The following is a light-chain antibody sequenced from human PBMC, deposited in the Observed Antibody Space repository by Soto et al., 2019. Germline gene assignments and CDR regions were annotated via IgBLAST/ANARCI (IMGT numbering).Light chain of an antibody. CDR2: GAS. V-gene: IGKV3-20*01. CDR1: QSVSSSY. J-gene: IGKJ1*01. CDR3: QQYGRAWT. Sequence: EIVLTQSPGTLPLSPGERATLSCRARQSVSSSYLAWYQQKPGQAPRLLIYGASSRATGIPDRFSGSGSGTDFTLTISSLGPEDFAVYYCQQYGRAWTFGQGNKVEIK.